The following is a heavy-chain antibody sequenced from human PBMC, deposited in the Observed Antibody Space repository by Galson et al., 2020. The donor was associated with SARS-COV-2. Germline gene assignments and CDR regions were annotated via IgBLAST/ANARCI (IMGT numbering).Heavy chain of an antibody. J-gene: IGHJ1*01. D-gene: IGHD1-26*01. V-gene: IGHV3-15*01. Sequence: GGSLRLSCAVSDFSFTNAWMTWVRQSPGKGLEWVGRINSKSENGATDYAAPVKGRFTISRDDSKKTLYLSMNSLKIEDTGLYYCTTLYPGSYYFQHWGQGTQVTVSS. CDR2: INSKSENGAT. CDR3: TTLYPGSYYFQH. CDR1: DFSFTNAW.